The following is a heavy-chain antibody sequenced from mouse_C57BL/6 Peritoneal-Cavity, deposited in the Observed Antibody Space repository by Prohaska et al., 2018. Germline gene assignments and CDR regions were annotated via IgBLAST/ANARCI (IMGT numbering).Heavy chain of an antibody. CDR3: ARRAGSSYAMDY. CDR2: INPNNGGT. D-gene: IGHD1-1*01. V-gene: IGHV1-22*01. Sequence: HGKSLEWIGYINPNNGGTSYNQKFKGKATLTVNKSSSTAYMELRSLTSEDSAVYYCARRAGSSYAMDYWGQGASVTVSS. J-gene: IGHJ4*01.